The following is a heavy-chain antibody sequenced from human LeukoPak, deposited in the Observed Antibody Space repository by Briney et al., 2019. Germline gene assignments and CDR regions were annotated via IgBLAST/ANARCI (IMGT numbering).Heavy chain of an antibody. CDR2: INKDGSER. CDR3: ARESKGRSKIDY. J-gene: IGHJ4*02. D-gene: IGHD4-17*01. Sequence: GGSLRLSCAASGFTFSGYWMSWVRQAPGKGLEWVANINKDGSERYNVDSVKGRFTIARDNANKSLYLQMNSLRAEDPSVYYCARESKGRSKIDYWGQGTLVTVSS. V-gene: IGHV3-7*01. CDR1: GFTFSGYW.